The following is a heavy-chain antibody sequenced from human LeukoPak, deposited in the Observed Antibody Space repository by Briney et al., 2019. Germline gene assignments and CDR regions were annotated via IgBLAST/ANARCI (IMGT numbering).Heavy chain of an antibody. CDR3: AKAGIGVVGYFDY. J-gene: IGHJ4*02. CDR2: MSSSSSAI. Sequence: GGSLRLSCAASGFSVSSYSMNWVRQAPGKGLEWLVFMSSSSSAIYYADSVKGRFTISRDNSKNTLYLQMNSLRDEDTALYYCAKAGIGVVGYFDYWGQGTLVTVSS. V-gene: IGHV3-48*02. D-gene: IGHD6-19*01. CDR1: GFSVSSYS.